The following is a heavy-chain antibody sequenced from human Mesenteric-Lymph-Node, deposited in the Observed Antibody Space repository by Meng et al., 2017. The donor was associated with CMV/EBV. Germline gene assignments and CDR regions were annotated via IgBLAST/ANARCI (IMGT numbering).Heavy chain of an antibody. Sequence: ASGYTFPSYAMNWLRQAPGQGLGWMGWINTNTGNPTYAQGFTGRFVFSLDTSVSTAYLQISSLKAEDTAVYYCARGRHSGYDYYFDYWGQGTLVTVSS. D-gene: IGHD5-12*01. CDR1: GYTFPSYA. J-gene: IGHJ4*02. V-gene: IGHV7-4-1*02. CDR3: ARGRHSGYDYYFDY. CDR2: INTNTGNP.